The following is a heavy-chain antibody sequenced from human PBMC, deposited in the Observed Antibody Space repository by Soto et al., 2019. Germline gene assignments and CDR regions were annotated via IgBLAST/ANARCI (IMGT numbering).Heavy chain of an antibody. CDR1: GFTFSSYA. D-gene: IGHD2-15*01. J-gene: IGHJ4*02. V-gene: IGHV3-23*01. CDR3: AKDRCIVVVVAASFDY. Sequence: PGGSLRLSCAASGFTFSSYAMSWVRQAPGKGLEWVSAISGSGGSTYYADSVKGRFTISRDNSKNTLYLQMNSLRAEDKAVYYYAKDRCIVVVVAASFDYWGQGTLVTVSS. CDR2: ISGSGGST.